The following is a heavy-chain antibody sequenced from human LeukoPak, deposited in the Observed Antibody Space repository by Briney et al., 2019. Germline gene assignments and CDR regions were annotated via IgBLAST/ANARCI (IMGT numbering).Heavy chain of an antibody. CDR1: GFTVSSNY. V-gene: IGHV3-66*01. J-gene: IGHJ4*02. D-gene: IGHD6-13*01. CDR2: LYSGGNT. CDR3: ASISRGRQLVQDY. Sequence: GGSLRLSCAASGFTVSSNYMNWVRQAPGKGLEWVSVLYSGGNTYYADSVKGRFTISRDNSKNTLYLQMNSLRVEDTAVYYCASISRGRQLVQDYWGQGTLVTVSS.